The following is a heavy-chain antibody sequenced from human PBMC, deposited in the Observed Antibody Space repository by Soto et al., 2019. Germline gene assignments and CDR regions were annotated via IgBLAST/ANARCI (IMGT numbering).Heavy chain of an antibody. CDR2: IYYRGNT. CDR1: GDSINSDKYY. CDR3: ARLEGLATISYYFDF. V-gene: IGHV4-39*01. Sequence: SETLSLTCSVSGDSINSDKYYWGWIRQPPGKGLEWIGSIYYRGNTYYNPSLQTRVTISLDKTKSQFSLKLNSVTAADSAVYFCARLEGLATISYYFDFWGQGALVTVSS. J-gene: IGHJ4*02. D-gene: IGHD3-9*01.